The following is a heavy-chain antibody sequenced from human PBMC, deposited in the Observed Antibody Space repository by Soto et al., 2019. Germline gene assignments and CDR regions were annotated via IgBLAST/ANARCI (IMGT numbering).Heavy chain of an antibody. CDR2: IYYSGTS. J-gene: IGHJ4*02. CDR1: GGFIRGSDYY. D-gene: IGHD2-15*01. CDR3: ARHTPAISISDH. Sequence: SETLSLTCTVSGGFIRGSDYYWGWIRQPPGKGLEWIGNIYYSGTSYSYPSLKGRVTISVDTSKNQFSLKLSSVTAADTAVYYCARHTPAISISDHWGQGTLVTVSS. V-gene: IGHV4-39*01.